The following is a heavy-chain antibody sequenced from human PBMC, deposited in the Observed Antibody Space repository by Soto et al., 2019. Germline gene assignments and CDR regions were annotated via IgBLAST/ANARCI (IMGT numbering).Heavy chain of an antibody. CDR2: IYHSGST. J-gene: IGHJ5*02. V-gene: IGHV4-38-2*01. Sequence: SETLSLTCAVSGYSISSGYYWGCIRQPPGKGLEWIGSIYHSGSTYYNPSLKSRVTISVDTSKNQFSLKLGSVTAADTAVYYCARGWYSSSNSNWFDPWGQGTLVTVSS. D-gene: IGHD6-6*01. CDR3: ARGWYSSSNSNWFDP. CDR1: GYSISSGYY.